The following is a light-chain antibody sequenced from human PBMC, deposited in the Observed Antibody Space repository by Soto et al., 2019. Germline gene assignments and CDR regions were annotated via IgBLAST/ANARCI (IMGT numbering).Light chain of an antibody. V-gene: IGLV2-11*01. J-gene: IGLJ2*01. CDR3: CSSAGSYTVV. CDR1: SSDVGGYNY. Sequence: QSALTQPRSVSGSPGQSVTISCTGTSSDVGGYNYVSWYQQHPVKAPKLMIYDVSKRPSGVPDRFSGSKSGNTASLTISGLQAEDEADYYCCSSAGSYTVVFGGGTKLTVI. CDR2: DVS.